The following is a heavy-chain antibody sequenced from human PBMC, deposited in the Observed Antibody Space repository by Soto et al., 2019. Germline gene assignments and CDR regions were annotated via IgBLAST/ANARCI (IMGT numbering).Heavy chain of an antibody. V-gene: IGHV4-30-4*01. D-gene: IGHD3-3*01. CDR1: GGSISSGDYY. Sequence: SETPSLTCTVSGGSISSGDYYWSWIRQPPGKGLEWNGYIYYSGSTYYNPSLKSRVTISVDTSKNQFSLKLSSVTAADTAVYYCARGTAYYDFWSGSLIWFDYWGQGTLVTVSS. CDR2: IYYSGST. CDR3: ARGTAYYDFWSGSLIWFDY. J-gene: IGHJ4*02.